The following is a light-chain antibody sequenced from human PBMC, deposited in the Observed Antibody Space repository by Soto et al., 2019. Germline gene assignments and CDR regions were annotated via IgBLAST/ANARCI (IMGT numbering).Light chain of an antibody. CDR2: DAS. V-gene: IGKV3-11*01. J-gene: IGKJ3*01. CDR3: QQRFT. CDR1: QSVSSY. Sequence: IVVTDCPATLTLSPGERATLSCRASQSVSSYLAWYQQKPGQAPRLLIYDASNRATGIPARFSGSGSGTDFTLTISSLEPEDFAVYYCQQRFTFGPGTKVDIK.